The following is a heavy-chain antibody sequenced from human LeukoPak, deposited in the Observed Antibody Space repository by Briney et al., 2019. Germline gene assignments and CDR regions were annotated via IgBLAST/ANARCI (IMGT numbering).Heavy chain of an antibody. CDR1: GGSFSGYY. D-gene: IGHD6-19*01. J-gene: IGHJ4*01. CDR2: INHSGST. V-gene: IGHV4-34*01. CDR3: ARHPGVAGKHAFDY. Sequence: SETLSLTCAVYGGSFSGYYWSWIRQPPGKGLEWIGEINHSGSTNYNPSLKSRVTISVDTSKNQFSLKLSSVTAADTAVYYCARHPGVAGKHAFDYWGQGTLVTVSS.